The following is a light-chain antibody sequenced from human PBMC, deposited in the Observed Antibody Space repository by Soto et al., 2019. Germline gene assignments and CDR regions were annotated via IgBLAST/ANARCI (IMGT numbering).Light chain of an antibody. CDR2: GAF. J-gene: IGKJ5*01. CDR3: QQYNNWPAIT. V-gene: IGKV3-11*01. CDR1: PSVANF. Sequence: PGERATLSCRASPSVANFVAWYQQKPGQAPRLLIYGAFNRATGIPARFSGSGSGTDFTLTISSLEPEDSAVYYCQQYNNWPAITFGQGTRREIK.